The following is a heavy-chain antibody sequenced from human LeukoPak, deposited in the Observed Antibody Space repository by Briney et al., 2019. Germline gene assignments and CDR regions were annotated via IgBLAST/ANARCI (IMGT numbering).Heavy chain of an antibody. D-gene: IGHD1-14*01. Sequence: GGSLRLSCAASGFTFSDYGIHWVRQAPGKGLEWVAFIRYDGNNKYFADSVKGRFTISRDSSKNTLYLQMSSLRPEDTAVYYCAKDGFFGTGNWFDTWGQGTLVTVSS. CDR3: AKDGFFGTGNWFDT. V-gene: IGHV3-30*02. J-gene: IGHJ5*02. CDR2: IRYDGNNK. CDR1: GFTFSDYG.